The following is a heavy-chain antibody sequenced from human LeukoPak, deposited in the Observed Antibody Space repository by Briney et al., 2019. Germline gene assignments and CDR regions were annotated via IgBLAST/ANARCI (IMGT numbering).Heavy chain of an antibody. V-gene: IGHV1-8*03. D-gene: IGHD2-21*02. CDR1: GYTFTSYD. J-gene: IGHJ6*03. CDR3: ARGLPNYYYYMDV. CDR2: MNPHRGNT. Sequence: ASVKVSCKASGYTFTSYDIDSVRQATGQGVEWMGWMNPHRGNTGYAQKFQGGVTITWNTSIRTAYMVLSSLGSEDTAVYYCARGLPNYYYYMDVWGKGTTVTVSS.